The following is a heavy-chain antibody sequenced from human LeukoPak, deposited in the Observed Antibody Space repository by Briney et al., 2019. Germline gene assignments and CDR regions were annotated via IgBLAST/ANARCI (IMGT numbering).Heavy chain of an antibody. V-gene: IGHV4-34*01. D-gene: IGHD3-16*02. Sequence: SQTLSLTCAVYGGSFNAYYWTWIRQTPGKGLEWIGEINHSGNTNYNPSLESRVTISADTSKNQFSLNLGSVTAADTAIYYCARGLRFIQGPGYYYMDVWGKGTTVTVSS. CDR2: INHSGNT. J-gene: IGHJ6*03. CDR1: GGSFNAYY. CDR3: ARGLRFIQGPGYYYMDV.